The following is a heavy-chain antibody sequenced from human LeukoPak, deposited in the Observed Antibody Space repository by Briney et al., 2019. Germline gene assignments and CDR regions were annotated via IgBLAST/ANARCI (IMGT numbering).Heavy chain of an antibody. CDR2: IYSGGST. D-gene: IGHD2/OR15-2a*01. CDR1: GFTVSNNY. Sequence: GGSLRLSCAPSGFTVSNNYMNWVRQPPGKGLEWVSVIYSGGSTYYADSVKGRFTISRDNSKNTLYLQMNSLSAEDTAVYYCARDWNIVYWGQGTLVTVSS. V-gene: IGHV3-53*01. J-gene: IGHJ4*02. CDR3: ARDWNIVY.